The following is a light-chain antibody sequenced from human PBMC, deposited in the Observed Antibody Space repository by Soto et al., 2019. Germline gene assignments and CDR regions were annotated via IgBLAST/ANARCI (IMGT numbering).Light chain of an antibody. J-gene: IGLJ2*01. CDR1: ACDVGGYTY. Sequence: QSALTQPASVSGSPGQSITISCTGTACDVGGYTYVSWYQHHPGRAPKVMIYDVSYRPSGVSNRFSGSKSGNTASLTISGLQAEDEAEYYCSSFTTTSTVVFGGGTKLTVL. V-gene: IGLV2-14*03. CDR3: SSFTTTSTVV. CDR2: DVS.